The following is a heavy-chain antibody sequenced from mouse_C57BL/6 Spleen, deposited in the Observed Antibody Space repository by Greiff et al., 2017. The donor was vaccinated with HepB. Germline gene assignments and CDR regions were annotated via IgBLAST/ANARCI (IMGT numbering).Heavy chain of an antibody. J-gene: IGHJ2*01. V-gene: IGHV5-4*01. D-gene: IGHD1-1*01. Sequence: EVQGVESGGGLVKPGGSLKLSCAASGFTFSSYAMSWVRQTPEKRLEWVATISDGGSYTYYPDNVKGRFTISRDNAKNNLYLQMSHLKSEDTAMYYCARWGYYYGPFDYWGQGTTLTVSS. CDR1: GFTFSSYA. CDR3: ARWGYYYGPFDY. CDR2: ISDGGSYT.